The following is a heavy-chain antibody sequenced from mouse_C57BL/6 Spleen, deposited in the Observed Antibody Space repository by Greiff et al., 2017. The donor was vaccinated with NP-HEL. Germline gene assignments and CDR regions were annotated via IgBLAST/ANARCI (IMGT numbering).Heavy chain of an antibody. V-gene: IGHV1-63*01. CDR2: IYPGGGYT. CDR1: GYTFTNYW. D-gene: IGHD1-1*01. CDR3: ARSRITTVVATSWYFDV. Sequence: QVQLKQSGAELVRPGTSVKMSCKASGYTFTNYWIGWAKQRPGHGLEWIGDIYPGGGYTNYNEKFKGKATLTADKSSSTAYMQFSSLTSEDSAIYYCARSRITTVVATSWYFDVWGTGTTVTVSS. J-gene: IGHJ1*03.